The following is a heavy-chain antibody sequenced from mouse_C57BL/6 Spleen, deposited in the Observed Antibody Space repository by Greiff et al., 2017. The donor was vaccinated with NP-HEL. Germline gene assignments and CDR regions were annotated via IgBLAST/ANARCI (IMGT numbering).Heavy chain of an antibody. CDR1: GYTFTSYW. CDR3: ARVYYGSSYGRFAD. CDR2: IHPNSGST. D-gene: IGHD1-1*01. Sequence: QVQLQQPGAELVKPGASVKLSCKASGYTFTSYWMHWVKQRPGQGLEWIGMIHPNSGSTNYNEKFKSKATLTVDKSSSTAYMQLSSLTSEDSAVYYCARVYYGSSYGRFADWGQGILVTVSA. J-gene: IGHJ3*01. V-gene: IGHV1-64*01.